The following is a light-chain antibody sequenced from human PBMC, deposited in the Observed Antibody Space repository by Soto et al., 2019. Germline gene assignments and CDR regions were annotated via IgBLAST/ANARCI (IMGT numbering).Light chain of an antibody. J-gene: IGKJ1*01. CDR1: QSVSSN. CDR2: GAS. Sequence: EIVMTQSPATLSVSPGERATLSCRASQSVSSNLAWYQQKPGQAPRLLIYGASTRATGIPARFSGSGSGTEFTLTISSLQSEDFAVYFCQQYKSYSRMFGQGTKGDIK. V-gene: IGKV3-15*01. CDR3: QQYKSYSRM.